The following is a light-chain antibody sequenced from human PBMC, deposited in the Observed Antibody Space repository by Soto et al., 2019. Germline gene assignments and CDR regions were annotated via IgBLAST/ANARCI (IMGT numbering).Light chain of an antibody. CDR2: GAS. CDR1: QSVSNNY. Sequence: EIVLTQSPGTLSLSPGERATPSCRASQSVSNNYLAWYQQKPCQAPRLLIYGASNSATGIPDRFSGSGSGTDFTLTISRLEPEDFAVYYCQQYGSSGTFGQGTKVDIK. J-gene: IGKJ1*01. V-gene: IGKV3-20*01. CDR3: QQYGSSGT.